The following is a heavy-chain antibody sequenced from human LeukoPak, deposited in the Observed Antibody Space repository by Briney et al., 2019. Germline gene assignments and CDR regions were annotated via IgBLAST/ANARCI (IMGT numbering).Heavy chain of an antibody. CDR2: IYYSGST. D-gene: IGHD6-19*01. V-gene: IGHV4-4*02. CDR1: GFTFSSHW. J-gene: IGHJ5*02. CDR3: AIAVAGPRRHFDP. Sequence: GSLRLSCAASGFTFSSHWLSWVRQPPGKGLEWIGSIYYSGSTYYNSSLKSRVTMAVDTSKNQCSLKLNSVTAADTAVYYCAIAVAGPRRHFDPWGQGSLVTVPS.